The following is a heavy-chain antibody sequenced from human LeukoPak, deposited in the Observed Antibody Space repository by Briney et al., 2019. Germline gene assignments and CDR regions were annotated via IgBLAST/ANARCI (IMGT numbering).Heavy chain of an antibody. CDR2: ISNSGDYI. CDR1: GFSFSTYS. J-gene: IGHJ4*02. CDR3: ARRYCSTTNCYAFES. Sequence: GGSLRLSCAASGFSFSTYSTNWVRQAPGKGLEWVSSISNSGDYIYYADSVKGRFTISRDNAKNSLYLQMSSLRAEDTAVYYCARRYCSTTNCYAFESWGQGTLVTVSS. D-gene: IGHD2-2*01. V-gene: IGHV3-21*01.